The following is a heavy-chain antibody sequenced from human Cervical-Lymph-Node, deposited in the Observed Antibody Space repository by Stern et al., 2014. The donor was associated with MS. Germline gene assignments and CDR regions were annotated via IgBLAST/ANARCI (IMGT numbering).Heavy chain of an antibody. CDR1: GYRFTSYG. Sequence: MQLVESGSELKKPGASVKVSCTGHGYRFTSYGMNWVRQATGQGLEWMGRINTNTGNPTYAQDFTGRFVFSLDTSVSTAYLEITSLKAEDTAVYYCLSDYNWGQGTLVTVSS. CDR2: INTNTGNP. V-gene: IGHV7-4-1*02. J-gene: IGHJ4*02. CDR3: LSDYN. D-gene: IGHD5-24*01.